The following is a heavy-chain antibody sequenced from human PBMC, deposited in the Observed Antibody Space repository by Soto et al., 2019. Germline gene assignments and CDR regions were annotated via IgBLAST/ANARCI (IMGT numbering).Heavy chain of an antibody. V-gene: IGHV1-58*02. CDR2: IVVGSGNT. Sequence: SVKVSCKASGFTFTSSSMQWVRQARGQRLEWIGWIVVGSGNTNYAQKFQERATITRDMSTSTAYMELSSLRSEDTAVYYCAAVPYDFWSGYQLGNDYYYYYMYVWGKGTTVTVSS. CDR1: GFTFTSSS. CDR3: AAVPYDFWSGYQLGNDYYYYYMYV. D-gene: IGHD3-3*01. J-gene: IGHJ6*03.